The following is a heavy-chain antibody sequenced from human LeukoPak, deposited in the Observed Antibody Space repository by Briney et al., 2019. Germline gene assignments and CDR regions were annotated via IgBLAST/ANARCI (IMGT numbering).Heavy chain of an antibody. CDR2: IYYSGSA. V-gene: IGHV4-61*10. D-gene: IGHD3-16*01. CDR1: GGSFRSDNYY. Sequence: PSETLSLTCSVSGGSFRSDNYYWSWIRQPAGKGLEWIGYIYYSGSANYHPSLKSRVTISVDTSKNRFSLRLSSVTAADTAVYYCARGGADRGIDYWGQGTLVTVSS. J-gene: IGHJ4*02. CDR3: ARGGADRGIDY.